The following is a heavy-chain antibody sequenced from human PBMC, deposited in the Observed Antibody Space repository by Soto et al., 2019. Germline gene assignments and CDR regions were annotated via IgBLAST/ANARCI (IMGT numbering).Heavy chain of an antibody. V-gene: IGHV5-10-1*01. D-gene: IGHD5-12*01. CDR1: GYSFTSYW. J-gene: IGHJ6*02. CDR3: ARKSSGYGSISYYGMDV. Sequence: PGESLKISCKGSGYSFTSYWISWVRQMPGKGLEWMGRIDPSDSYTNYSPSFQGHVTISADKSISTAYLQWSSLKASDTAMYYCARKSSGYGSISYYGMDVWGQGTTVTVSS. CDR2: IDPSDSYT.